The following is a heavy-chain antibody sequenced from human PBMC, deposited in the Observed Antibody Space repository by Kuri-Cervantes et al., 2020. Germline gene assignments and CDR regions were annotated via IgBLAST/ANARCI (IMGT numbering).Heavy chain of an antibody. D-gene: IGHD3-10*01. CDR3: GGTMVRGVIMADH. Sequence: ASVKVSCKASGYTFTSYYMHWVRQAPGQGLEWMGIINPSGGSTSYAQKFQGRVTMTRDTSTSTVYMELSSLRSEDTAVYYCGGTMVRGVIMADHWGQGTLVTVSS. J-gene: IGHJ4*02. CDR2: INPSGGST. CDR1: GYTFTSYY. V-gene: IGHV1-46*01.